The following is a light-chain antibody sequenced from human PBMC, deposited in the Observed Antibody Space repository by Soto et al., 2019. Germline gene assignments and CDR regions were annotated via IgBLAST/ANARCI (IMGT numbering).Light chain of an antibody. CDR2: EVS. CDR1: SSDVGGYNY. CDR3: SSYSPSSTPYV. Sequence: QSVLTQPASVSGSPGQSITISCTGTSSDVGGYNYVSWYQQHPGKAPKLMIYEVSNRPSGVSNRFSGSKSGNTASLTISGLQAEDEADYYCSSYSPSSTPYVFGTGTKVTVL. V-gene: IGLV2-14*01. J-gene: IGLJ1*01.